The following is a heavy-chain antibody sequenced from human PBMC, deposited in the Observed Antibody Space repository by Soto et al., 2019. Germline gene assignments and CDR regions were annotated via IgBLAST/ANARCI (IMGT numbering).Heavy chain of an antibody. CDR1: GYTFTSYG. J-gene: IGHJ5*02. CDR2: ISAYNGNT. V-gene: IGHV1-18*01. CDR3: AREGDYDFWSGYYPYNWFDP. D-gene: IGHD3-3*01. Sequence: ASLKVSCKASGYTFTSYGISWVRQAPGQGLEWMGWISAYNGNTNYAQKLQGRVTMTTDTSTSTAYMELRSLRSDDTAVYYCAREGDYDFWSGYYPYNWFDPWGQGALVTGLL.